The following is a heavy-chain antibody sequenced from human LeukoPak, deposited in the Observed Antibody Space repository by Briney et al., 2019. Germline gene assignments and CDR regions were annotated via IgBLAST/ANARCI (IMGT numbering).Heavy chain of an antibody. Sequence: SVKVSCKASGYTFTSYGISWVRQAPGQGLEWMGGIIPIFGTANYAQKFQGRVTITADESTSTAYMELSSLRSEDTAVYYCARDPLAYCGGDCYYSYGMDVWGQGTTVTVSS. J-gene: IGHJ6*02. CDR2: IIPIFGTA. V-gene: IGHV1-69*13. D-gene: IGHD2-21*02. CDR3: ARDPLAYCGGDCYYSYGMDV. CDR1: GYTFTSYG.